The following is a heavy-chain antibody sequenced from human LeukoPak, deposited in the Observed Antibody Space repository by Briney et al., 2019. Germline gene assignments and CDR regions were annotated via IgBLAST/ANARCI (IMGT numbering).Heavy chain of an antibody. CDR3: ASLNDF. V-gene: IGHV4-4*07. CDR2: IQTSGST. J-gene: IGHJ4*02. CDR1: GGSISSYY. Sequence: SETLSLTCTVSGGSISSYYWSWIRQPAGKGLEWIGRIQTSGSTNYNPSLKSRVTMSIDTSKNQISLKLTSVTAADTAVYFCASLNDFWGQGTLVTVSS.